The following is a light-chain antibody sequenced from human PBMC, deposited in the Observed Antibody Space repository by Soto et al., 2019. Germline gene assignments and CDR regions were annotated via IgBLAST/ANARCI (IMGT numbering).Light chain of an antibody. CDR2: GAS. CDR1: QSVSSSY. CDR3: QQYGSSSLT. Sequence: EIVLTQSPGTLSLSPGERATLSCRASQSVSSSYLAWYQQKPGQAPRLLIYGASGRATGIPDRFSGRGSGTDFTLTISRLEPEAFAVYYCQQYGSSSLTFGGGTKVEIK. J-gene: IGKJ4*01. V-gene: IGKV3-20*01.